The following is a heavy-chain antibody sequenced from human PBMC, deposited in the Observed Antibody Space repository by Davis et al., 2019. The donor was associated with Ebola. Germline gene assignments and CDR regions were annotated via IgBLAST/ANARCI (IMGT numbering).Heavy chain of an antibody. V-gene: IGHV3-23*01. CDR2: VTSSGGGT. J-gene: IGHJ6*04. CDR1: GFIFSSYA. CDR3: AKGGSGWPSDYSYGLGV. D-gene: IGHD6-19*01. Sequence: GGSLRLSCAASGFIFSSYAMTWARQAPGKGLEWVSAVTSSGGGTYYADSVKGRFTISRDNSNNMLYLQMTSLRVDDTAVYYCAKGGSGWPSDYSYGLGVWGKGTTVTVSS.